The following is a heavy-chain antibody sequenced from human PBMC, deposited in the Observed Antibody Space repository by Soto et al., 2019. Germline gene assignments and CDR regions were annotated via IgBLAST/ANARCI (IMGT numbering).Heavy chain of an antibody. D-gene: IGHD3-16*01. CDR3: ARDGGTYFDY. CDR1: GFTFSTYW. V-gene: IGHV3-74*01. CDR2: LDNDGTNT. Sequence: GGSLRLSCAASGFTFSTYWMHWVRQAPGKGLVWVSRLDNDGTNTRYADSVKGRFTVSRDNGKNTGYLQMDSLRAEDTAVYYCARDGGTYFDYWGQGTLVTVSS. J-gene: IGHJ4*02.